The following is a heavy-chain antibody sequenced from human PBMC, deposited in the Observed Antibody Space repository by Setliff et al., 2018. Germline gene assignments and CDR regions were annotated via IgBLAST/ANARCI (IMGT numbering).Heavy chain of an antibody. CDR2: ISSSGSTI. CDR3: ARDSHTYYDILTGYLDFDY. CDR1: GFTFSDYY. J-gene: IGHJ4*02. D-gene: IGHD3-9*01. Sequence: GVSLRLSCSASGFTFSDYYMSWIRQAPGKGLEWVSYISSSGSTIYYADSVKGRFTISRDNAKNSVYLQMNSLRAEDTAVYYCARDSHTYYDILTGYLDFDYWGQGTLVTVSS. V-gene: IGHV3-11*04.